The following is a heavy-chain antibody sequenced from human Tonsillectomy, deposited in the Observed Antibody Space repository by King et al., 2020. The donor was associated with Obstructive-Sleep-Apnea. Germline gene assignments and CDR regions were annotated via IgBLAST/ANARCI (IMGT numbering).Heavy chain of an antibody. D-gene: IGHD1-26*01. V-gene: IGHV4-61*08. CDR2: IYYSGST. CDR3: AREERHSGYFDY. J-gene: IGHJ4*02. Sequence: VQLKESGPGLVKPSETLSLTCAVSDASVSSGDYYWSWIRQPPGKGLEWIGYIYYSGSTSYNPSLKSRVTISVDTSKNQFSLKLTSVTAADTAFYYCAREERHSGYFDYWGQGTLVTVSS. CDR1: DASVSSGDYY.